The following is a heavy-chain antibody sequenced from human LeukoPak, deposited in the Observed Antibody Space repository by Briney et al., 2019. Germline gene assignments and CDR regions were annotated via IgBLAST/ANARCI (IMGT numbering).Heavy chain of an antibody. CDR1: GFTFSSYA. CDR2: ISGSGGHT. CDR3: AIDKGYACTSANCYPDY. V-gene: IGHV3-23*01. J-gene: IGHJ4*02. D-gene: IGHD2-2*01. Sequence: GGSLRLSCVASGFTFSSYAMTWVRQAPGKGLEWVSAISGSGGHTYYADSVKGRFTISRDNSKNTLFLLMNSLRAEDTALYYCAIDKGYACTSANCYPDYWGQGTLVTVSS.